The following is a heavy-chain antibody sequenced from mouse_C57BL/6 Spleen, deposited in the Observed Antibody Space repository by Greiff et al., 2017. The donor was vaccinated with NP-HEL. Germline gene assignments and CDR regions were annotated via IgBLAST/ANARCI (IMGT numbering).Heavy chain of an antibody. CDR3: ARSVVAPYYAMDY. J-gene: IGHJ4*01. V-gene: IGHV1-18*01. D-gene: IGHD1-1*01. CDR2: INPNNGGT. Sequence: VQLQQSGPELVKPGASVKIPCKASGYTFTDYNMDWVKQSHGKSLEWIGDINPNNGGTIYNQKFKGKATLTVDKSSSTAYMELRSLTSEDTAVYYCARSVVAPYYAMDYWGQGTSVTVSS. CDR1: GYTFTDYN.